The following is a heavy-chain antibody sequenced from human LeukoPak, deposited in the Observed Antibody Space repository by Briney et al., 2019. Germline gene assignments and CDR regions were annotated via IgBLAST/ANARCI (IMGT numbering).Heavy chain of an antibody. Sequence: SGTLSLTCDVSGGSISSSNWCSWVRQSPGKGLEWIGEIYHSGSTNYNPSLKSRVTISVDKSKNQFSLKLSSVTAADTAVYYCARTVFRPGIAVASNWFDPWGQGTLVTVSS. CDR2: IYHSGST. CDR1: GGSISSSNW. V-gene: IGHV4-4*02. D-gene: IGHD6-19*01. J-gene: IGHJ5*02. CDR3: ARTVFRPGIAVASNWFDP.